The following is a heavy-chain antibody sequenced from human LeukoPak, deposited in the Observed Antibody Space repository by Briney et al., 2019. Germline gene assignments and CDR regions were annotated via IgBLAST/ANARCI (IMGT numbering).Heavy chain of an antibody. CDR1: GGSFSGYY. D-gene: IGHD3-22*01. V-gene: IGHV4-34*01. J-gene: IGHJ4*02. Sequence: PSETLSLTCAAYGGSFSGYYWSWIRQPPGKGLEWIGEINHSGSTNYNPSLKSRVTISVDTSKNQFSLKLSSVTAADTAVYYCAREIYYYDSSGYWDYWGQGTLVTVSS. CDR3: AREIYYYDSSGYWDY. CDR2: INHSGST.